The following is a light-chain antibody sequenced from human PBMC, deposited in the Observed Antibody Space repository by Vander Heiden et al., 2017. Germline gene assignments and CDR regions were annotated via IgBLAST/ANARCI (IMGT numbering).Light chain of an antibody. CDR2: DAS. J-gene: IGKJ2*01. Sequence: EIVLTQSPATLSLSPGERATLSCRASQSVSSYLAWYQQKPGQAPRLLIYDASNRATGIPARFSGSGSGSDFTLTISSLEPEDFAVYYCQQRSNWPPFWTFGQGTKLEIK. CDR1: QSVSSY. CDR3: QQRSNWPPFWT. V-gene: IGKV3-11*01.